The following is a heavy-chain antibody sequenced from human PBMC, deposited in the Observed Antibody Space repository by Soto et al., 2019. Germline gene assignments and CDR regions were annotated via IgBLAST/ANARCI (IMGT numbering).Heavy chain of an antibody. Sequence: GASVKVSCKASGFTFTSSAMQWVRQARGQRLEWIGWIVVGSGNTNYAQKFQERVTITRDMSTSTAYMELSSLRSEDTAVYYCAARLYSWSRWTGEYDYWGQGTLVTVSS. CDR2: IVVGSGNT. CDR3: AARLYSWSRWTGEYDY. V-gene: IGHV1-58*02. J-gene: IGHJ4*02. D-gene: IGHD2-2*02. CDR1: GFTFTSSA.